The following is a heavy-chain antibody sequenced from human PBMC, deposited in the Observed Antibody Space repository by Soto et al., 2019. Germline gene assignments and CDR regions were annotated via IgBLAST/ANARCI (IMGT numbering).Heavy chain of an antibody. Sequence: QVQLVQSGAEVKKPGASVKVSCKASGYTFTSYDINWVRQATGQGLEWMGWMNPNSGNPGYAQKFEGSVTMTRNASLTTAYIELSSLRSEDTAVYYCAREMTTRGMDAWGQGTTVTV. V-gene: IGHV1-8*01. CDR3: AREMTTRGMDA. CDR2: MNPNSGNP. J-gene: IGHJ6*02. CDR1: GYTFTSYD. D-gene: IGHD1-1*01.